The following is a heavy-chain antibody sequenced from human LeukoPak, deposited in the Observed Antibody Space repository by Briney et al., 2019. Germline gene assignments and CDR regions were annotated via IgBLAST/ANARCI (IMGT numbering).Heavy chain of an antibody. J-gene: IGHJ4*02. CDR3: ARDPYFDWLLDGDFDY. CDR2: ISSSSSYT. Sequence: PGGSLRLSCAASGFTFSSYSMNWVRQAPGKGLEWVSSISSSSSYTYYADSVKGRFTISRDNAKNSLYLQMNSLRAEDTAVYYCARDPYFDWLLDGDFDYWGQGTLVTVSS. D-gene: IGHD3-9*01. V-gene: IGHV3-21*01. CDR1: GFTFSSYS.